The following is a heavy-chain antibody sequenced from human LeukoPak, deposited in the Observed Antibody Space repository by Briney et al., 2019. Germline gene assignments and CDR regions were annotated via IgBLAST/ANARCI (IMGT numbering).Heavy chain of an antibody. D-gene: IGHD5-24*01. CDR2: ISSSDSTI. Sequence: GGSLSLSCAASGFTFSSYEMSWVRQAPGKGLEWVSYISSSDSTIYYADSVKGRFTISRDNAKNSLYLQVNSLRADDTAVYYSAGLQRYLSAYYSGMDDWGQGTTVTVSS. J-gene: IGHJ6*02. V-gene: IGHV3-48*03. CDR3: AGLQRYLSAYYSGMDD. CDR1: GFTFSSYE.